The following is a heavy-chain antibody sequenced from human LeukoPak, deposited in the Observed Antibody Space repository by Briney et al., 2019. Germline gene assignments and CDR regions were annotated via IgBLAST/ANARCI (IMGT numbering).Heavy chain of an antibody. V-gene: IGHV3-30*01. CDR3: ARDRSLSSFGELFL. CDR1: GFTFRTYA. D-gene: IGHD3-10*01. CDR2: ISYDGTNK. Sequence: GGSLRLSCAASGFTFRTYAVHWVRQAPGKGLEWVGVISYDGTNKYYADSVKGRFTISRDNSKNTLYLQMNTLRSEDTALYYCARDRSLSSFGELFLWGQGTLVTVSS. J-gene: IGHJ4*02.